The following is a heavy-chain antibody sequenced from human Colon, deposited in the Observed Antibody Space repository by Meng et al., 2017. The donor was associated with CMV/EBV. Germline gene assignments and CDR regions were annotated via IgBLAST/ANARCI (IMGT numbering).Heavy chain of an antibody. V-gene: IGHV4-61*01. CDR3: ARQRRRINLLKGNEADFHGDMDV. CDR2: IYYSGST. CDR1: GDSVSSGSYY. Sequence: SETLSLTCTVSGDSVSSGSYYWSWIRQPPGKGLEWIGYIYYSGSTNYNPSLKSRVTISVDTSKNQFSLKLRSVTAADTAVYYCARQRRRINLLKGNEADFHGDMDVWGQGTTVTVSS. J-gene: IGHJ6*02. D-gene: IGHD3-10*01.